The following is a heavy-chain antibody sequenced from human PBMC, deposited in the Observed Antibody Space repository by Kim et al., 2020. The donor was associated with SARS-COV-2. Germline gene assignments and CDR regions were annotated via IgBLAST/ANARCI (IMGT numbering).Heavy chain of an antibody. CDR1: GFTFSNYW. Sequence: GGSLRLSCAASGFTFSNYWMSWVRQAPGKGLEWVANIKQDGSEKYYVDSVKGRFTISRDNAKNSLYLQMNSLRAEDTAVYYCARVDYYASGILDLPPYYYCYMDVWGKGTTVTVSS. J-gene: IGHJ6*03. V-gene: IGHV3-7*01. D-gene: IGHD3-10*01. CDR2: IKQDGSEK. CDR3: ARVDYYASGILDLPPYYYCYMDV.